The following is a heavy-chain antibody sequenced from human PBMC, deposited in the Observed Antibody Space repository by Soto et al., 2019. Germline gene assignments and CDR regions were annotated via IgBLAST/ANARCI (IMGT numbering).Heavy chain of an antibody. CDR3: ARGGGTYCGGDCPFDY. D-gene: IGHD2-21*02. V-gene: IGHV1-69*13. CDR2: IIPIFGTA. J-gene: IGHJ4*02. CDR1: EGTFSGYA. Sequence: ASVKVSCKASEGTFSGYAISWVRQAPGQGLEWMGGIIPIFGTANYAQKFQGRVTITADESTSTAYMELSSLRSEDTAVYYCARGGGTYCGGDCPFDYWGQGTLVTVSS.